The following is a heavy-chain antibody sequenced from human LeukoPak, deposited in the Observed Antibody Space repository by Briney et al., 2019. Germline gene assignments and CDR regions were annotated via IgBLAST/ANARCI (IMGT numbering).Heavy chain of an antibody. CDR3: AKKDDYGDYIPQYYFDY. CDR2: ISWNSGSI. J-gene: IGHJ4*02. V-gene: IGHV3-9*01. CDR1: GFTFDDYA. D-gene: IGHD4-17*01. Sequence: PGGSLRLSCAASGFTFDDYAMHWVRQAPGKGLEWVSGISWNSGSIGYADSVKGRFTISRDNAKNSLYLQMNSLRAEDTAVYYCAKKDDYGDYIPQYYFDYWGQGTLVTVSS.